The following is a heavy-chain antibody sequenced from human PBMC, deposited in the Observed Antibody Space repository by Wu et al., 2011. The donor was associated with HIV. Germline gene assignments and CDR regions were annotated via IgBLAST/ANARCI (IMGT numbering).Heavy chain of an antibody. J-gene: IGHJ4*02. CDR2: SSLSLVQ. CDR3: ARGSIGMLL. CDR1: GGTFSSYA. D-gene: IGHD1-1*01. Sequence: KVSCKASGGTFSSYAISWVRQAPGQGLEWMEGSSLSLVQQTTHRSSRAESRFTADDSTTTVYLELSSLRSEDTAMYYCARGSIGMLLWGQGTLVTVSS. V-gene: IGHV1-69*01.